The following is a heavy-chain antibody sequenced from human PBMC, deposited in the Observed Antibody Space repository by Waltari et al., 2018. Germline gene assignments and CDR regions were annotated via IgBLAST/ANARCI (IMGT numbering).Heavy chain of an antibody. CDR2: RTRRDGGT. CDR3: AKDLGVAAPGRPVF. Sequence: EAQLLESGGGLAQPGGSLRLPCAASGFSISSHVMNWVRQRPGKGAEWVGARTRRDGGTYYAGSVQGQFRLSRDTSTSTRHLQMNSLRAEDTAVYYCAKDLGVAAPGRPVFWGQGAQVTVSS. D-gene: IGHD6-13*01. J-gene: IGHJ4*02. V-gene: IGHV3-23*01. CDR1: GFSISSHV.